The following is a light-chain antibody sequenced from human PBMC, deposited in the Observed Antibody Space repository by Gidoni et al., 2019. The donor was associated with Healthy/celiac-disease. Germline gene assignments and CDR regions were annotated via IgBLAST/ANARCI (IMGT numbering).Light chain of an antibody. V-gene: IGKV3-15*01. J-gene: IGKJ2*01. CDR3: QQYNNWPPRYT. Sequence: EIVMTQSPATLSVSPGERASQSVSSNLAWYQQKPGQAPRLLKPGSSTRATGIPARFSGSGSRTEFTLTISSLQSEDFAVSYCQQYNNWPPRYTFGQGTKLEIK. CDR2: GSS. CDR1: QSVSSN.